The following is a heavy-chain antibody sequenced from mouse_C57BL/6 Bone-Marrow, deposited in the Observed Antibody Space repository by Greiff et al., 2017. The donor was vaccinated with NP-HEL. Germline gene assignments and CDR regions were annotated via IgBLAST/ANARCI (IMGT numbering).Heavy chain of an antibody. V-gene: IGHV1-81*01. CDR3: AGDYDYYYYAMDY. Sequence: QVQLQQSGAELARPGASVKLSCKASGYTFTSYGISWVKQRTGQGLEWIGEIYPRSGNTYYNEKFKGKATLTADKSSSTAYMELRSLTSEDSAVYFCAGDYDYYYYAMDYWGQGTSVTVSS. CDR2: IYPRSGNT. J-gene: IGHJ4*01. D-gene: IGHD2-4*01. CDR1: GYTFTSYG.